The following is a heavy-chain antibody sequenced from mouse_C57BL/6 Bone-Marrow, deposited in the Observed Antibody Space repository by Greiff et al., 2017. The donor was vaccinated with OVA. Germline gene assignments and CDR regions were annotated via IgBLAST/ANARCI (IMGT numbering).Heavy chain of an antibody. D-gene: IGHD1-1*01. Sequence: VQGVESGAELARPGASVKLSCKASGYTFTSYGISWVKQRTGQGLEWIGEIYPRSGNTYYNEKFKGKATLTADKSSSTAYMELRSLTSEDSAVYFCARLITTVVADYWGQGTTLTVSS. CDR3: ARLITTVVADY. J-gene: IGHJ2*01. CDR1: GYTFTSYG. V-gene: IGHV1-81*01. CDR2: IYPRSGNT.